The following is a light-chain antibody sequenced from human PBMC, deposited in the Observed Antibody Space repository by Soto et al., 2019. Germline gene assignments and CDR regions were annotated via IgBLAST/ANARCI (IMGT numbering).Light chain of an antibody. CDR2: GAS. V-gene: IGKV3-15*01. Sequence: EIVMTQSPATLSVSPGERATLSCRASQSVSSNLAWYQQKPGQAPRLLIYGASTRATGIPARFSGSGSGTEFTLIISSRQSEDVAVYYCQQYNNWPFITFGQGTRLEIK. CDR3: QQYNNWPFIT. CDR1: QSVSSN. J-gene: IGKJ5*01.